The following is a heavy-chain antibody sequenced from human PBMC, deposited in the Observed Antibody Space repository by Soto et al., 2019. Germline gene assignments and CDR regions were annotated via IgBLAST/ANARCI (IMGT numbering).Heavy chain of an antibody. CDR1: GFTFSSYS. J-gene: IGHJ4*02. Sequence: PGGSLRLSCAASGFTFSSYSMNWVRQAPGKGLEWVSSISSSSSYIYYADSVKGRFTISRDNAKNSLYLQMNSLRAEDTAVYYCARDFCPGGSSGCRSRFDYWGQGTLVTVSS. CDR2: ISSSSSYI. CDR3: ARDFCPGGSSGCRSRFDY. D-gene: IGHD6-19*01. V-gene: IGHV3-21*01.